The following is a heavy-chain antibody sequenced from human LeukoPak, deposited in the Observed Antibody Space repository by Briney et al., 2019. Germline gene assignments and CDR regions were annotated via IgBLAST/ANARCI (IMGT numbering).Heavy chain of an antibody. J-gene: IGHJ3*02. Sequence: GGSLRLSCAASGFTFSSYSMNWVRHAPGKGLEWVSSISSSSSYIYYADSVKGRFTISRDNAKNSLYLQMNSLRAEDTAVYYCARDSLYCSSTSCYSDAFDIWGQGTMVTVSS. CDR2: ISSSSSYI. D-gene: IGHD2-2*02. V-gene: IGHV3-21*01. CDR1: GFTFSSYS. CDR3: ARDSLYCSSTSCYSDAFDI.